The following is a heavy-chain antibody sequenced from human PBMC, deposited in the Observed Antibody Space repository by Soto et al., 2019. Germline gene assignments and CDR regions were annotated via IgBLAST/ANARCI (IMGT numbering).Heavy chain of an antibody. J-gene: IGHJ6*03. CDR2: ISYDGSNK. CDR3: AKKKGYCGGGSCYYMDV. CDR1: GFTFSNYG. V-gene: IGHV3-30*18. D-gene: IGHD2-15*01. Sequence: QLQLVESGGGVVQPGRSLRLSCAASGFTFSNYGMQWVRQAPGKGLEWVAGISYDGSNKYYADSAKGRFTISRDNSQNTLYLHMNSLRAEDTAVYYGAKKKGYCGGGSCYYMDVWGKGTTVTVSS.